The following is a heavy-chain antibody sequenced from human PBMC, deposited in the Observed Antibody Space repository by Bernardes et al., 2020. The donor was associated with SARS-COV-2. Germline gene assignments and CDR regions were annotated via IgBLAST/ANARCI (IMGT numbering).Heavy chain of an antibody. Sequence: SETLSLTCTVSGGSISSYYWRWIRQPPGKGLEWIGYIYYSGSTNYNPSPKSRVTISVDTSKNQFSLKLSSVTAADTALHYCARDIPRVGAGTTGYYGMDVWGQGTTVTVSS. D-gene: IGHD1-7*01. J-gene: IGHJ6*02. CDR3: ARDIPRVGAGTTGYYGMDV. CDR2: IYYSGST. V-gene: IGHV4-59*01. CDR1: GGSISSYY.